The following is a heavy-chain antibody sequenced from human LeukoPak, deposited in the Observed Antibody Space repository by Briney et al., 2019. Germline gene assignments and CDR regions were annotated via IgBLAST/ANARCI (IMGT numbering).Heavy chain of an antibody. CDR1: GFTFSDYY. CDR2: ISSSSGYT. CDR3: ARERGDTAMVYDY. D-gene: IGHD5-18*01. J-gene: IGHJ4*02. Sequence: GGSLRLSCAASGFTFSDYYRSWIRQAPGKGLEWVSYISSSSGYTNYADSVKGRFTISRDNAKNSLYLQMNSLRAEDTAVYYCARERGDTAMVYDYWGQGTLVTVSS. V-gene: IGHV3-11*06.